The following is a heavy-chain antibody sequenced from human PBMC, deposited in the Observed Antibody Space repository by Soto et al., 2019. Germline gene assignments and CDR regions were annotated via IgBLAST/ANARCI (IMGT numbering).Heavy chain of an antibody. Sequence: QVQLQESGPGLVKPSETLSLTCTVSGGSISSYYWSWIRQPPGKGLEWIGYIYYSGSTNYNPSLKSRVTISVDTSKNQFSLKLSSVTAADTAVYYCARLRQYDTGPGGWFDPWGQGTLVTVSS. D-gene: IGHD2-8*02. V-gene: IGHV4-59*08. CDR1: GGSISSYY. CDR2: IYYSGST. J-gene: IGHJ5*02. CDR3: ARLRQYDTGPGGWFDP.